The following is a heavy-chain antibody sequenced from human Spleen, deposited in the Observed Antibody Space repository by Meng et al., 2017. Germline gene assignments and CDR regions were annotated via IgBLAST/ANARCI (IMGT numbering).Heavy chain of an antibody. J-gene: IGHJ4*02. CDR2: INADNGNT. Sequence: ASVKVSCKASGYTFTNYAMHWVRQAPGQRLEWMGWINADNGNTKYSQKFQGRVTITRDTSASTAYMELSSLRSEDTAVYYCARLFSQDYFDYWGQGTLVTVSS. CDR3: ARLFSQDYFDY. CDR1: GYTFTNYA. V-gene: IGHV1-3*01.